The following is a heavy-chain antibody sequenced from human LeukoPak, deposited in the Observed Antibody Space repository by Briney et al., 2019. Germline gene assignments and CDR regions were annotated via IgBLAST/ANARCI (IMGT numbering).Heavy chain of an antibody. J-gene: IGHJ6*02. CDR2: ISYDGSNK. CDR3: ARDFRDEGYSYVDGMDV. D-gene: IGHD5-18*01. Sequence: GGSLRLSCAASGFTFSSYGMHWVRQAPGKGLEWVAVISYDGSNKYYADSVKGRFTISRDNAKNSLFLQMDSLRAEDTAVYYCARDFRDEGYSYVDGMDVWGQGTTVTVSS. V-gene: IGHV3-30*03. CDR1: GFTFSSYG.